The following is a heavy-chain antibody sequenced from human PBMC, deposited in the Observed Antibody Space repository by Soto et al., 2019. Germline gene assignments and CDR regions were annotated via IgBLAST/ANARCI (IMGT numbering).Heavy chain of an antibody. CDR3: ARDREQLSSFDY. V-gene: IGHV1-18*01. D-gene: IGHD6-6*01. J-gene: IGHJ4*02. Sequence: ASVKVSCKASGYTFTSYGISWVRQAPGQGLEWMGWISAYDGNTNYAQKLQGRVTMTTDTSTSTAYMELRSLRSDDTAVYYCARDREQLSSFDYWGQGTLVTVSS. CDR1: GYTFTSYG. CDR2: ISAYDGNT.